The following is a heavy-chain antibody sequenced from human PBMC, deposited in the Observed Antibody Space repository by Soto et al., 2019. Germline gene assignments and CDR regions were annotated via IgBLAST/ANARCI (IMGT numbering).Heavy chain of an antibody. CDR2: INAGNGNT. D-gene: IGHD2-8*01. CDR3: ARPYCTNGVCPRSWNFDY. Sequence: GASVKVSCKASGYTFTSYAMHWVRQAPGQRLEWMGWINAGNGNTKYSQKFQGRVTITRDTSASTAYMELSSLRSEDTAVYYCARPYCTNGVCPRSWNFDYWGQGTLVTVSS. CDR1: GYTFTSYA. V-gene: IGHV1-3*01. J-gene: IGHJ4*02.